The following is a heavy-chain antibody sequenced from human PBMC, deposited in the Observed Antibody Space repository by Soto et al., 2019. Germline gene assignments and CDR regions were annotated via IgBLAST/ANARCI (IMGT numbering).Heavy chain of an antibody. CDR3: TRSTVTSD. Sequence: VGSLRLSCAASGFTFSSYAMSWVRQAPGKGLEWVSAISGSGGSTYYADSVKGRFTISRDNAKNSLYLQMSSLRVEDTALYYCTRSTVTSDWGQGTQVTVS. V-gene: IGHV3-23*01. J-gene: IGHJ4*02. CDR2: ISGSGGST. D-gene: IGHD4-17*01. CDR1: GFTFSSYA.